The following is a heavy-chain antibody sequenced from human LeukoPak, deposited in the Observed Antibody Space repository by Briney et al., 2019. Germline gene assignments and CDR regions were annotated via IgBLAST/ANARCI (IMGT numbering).Heavy chain of an antibody. CDR2: INHSGST. D-gene: IGHD6-13*01. Sequence: SETLSLTCAVYGGSFSGYCWSWIRQPPGKGLEWIGEINHSGSTNYNPSLKSRVTISVDTSKNQFSLKLSSVTAADTAVYYCARDRDSSSWYRDAFDIWGQGTMVTVSS. V-gene: IGHV4-34*01. CDR1: GGSFSGYC. J-gene: IGHJ3*02. CDR3: ARDRDSSSWYRDAFDI.